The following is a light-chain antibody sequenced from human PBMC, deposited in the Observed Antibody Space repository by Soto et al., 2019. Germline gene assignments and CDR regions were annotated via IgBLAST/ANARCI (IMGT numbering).Light chain of an antibody. CDR3: CSYTATTTYV. Sequence: SVLTQPASVSGYPGHSISISCTRTGNDVGGYTFVSWYQQHPDKVPKLVIFDVNRRPSGVSDRFSGSKSVNAASLTISRLQAEDEADYYCCSYTATTTYVFGTVTKVTV. V-gene: IGLV2-14*03. CDR2: DVN. J-gene: IGLJ1*01. CDR1: GNDVGGYTF.